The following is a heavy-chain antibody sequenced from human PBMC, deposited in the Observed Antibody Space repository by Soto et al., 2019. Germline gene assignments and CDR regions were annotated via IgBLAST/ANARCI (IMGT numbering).Heavy chain of an antibody. D-gene: IGHD1-20*01. CDR3: ASSRINGNRVGWFDP. V-gene: IGHV4-34*01. CDR2: ISHSGST. CDR1: GGSFSGYY. Sequence: QVQLQQWGAGLLKPSETLSLTCAVYGGSFSGYYWSWIRQPPWKGLEWIGEISHSGSTNYNPSLKSRVTISVDTSKNQFSLKLSSVTAADTAVYYCASSRINGNRVGWFDPWGPGTLVTVSS. J-gene: IGHJ5*02.